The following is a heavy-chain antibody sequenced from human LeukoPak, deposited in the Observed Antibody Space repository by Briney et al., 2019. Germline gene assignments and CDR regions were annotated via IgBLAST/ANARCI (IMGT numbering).Heavy chain of an antibody. CDR3: AKDGKKYGSTWDFDY. V-gene: IGHV3-23*01. J-gene: IGHJ4*02. D-gene: IGHD6-13*01. CDR1: GFTFSSYA. Sequence: PGGSLRLSCAASGFTFSSYAIIWDRQAPGKGLEWVSTISGSGGSTNYADSVKGRFTISRDNSKNTLYLQMNSLRAEDTAVYYCAKDGKKYGSTWDFDYWGQGTPVTVSS. CDR2: ISGSGGST.